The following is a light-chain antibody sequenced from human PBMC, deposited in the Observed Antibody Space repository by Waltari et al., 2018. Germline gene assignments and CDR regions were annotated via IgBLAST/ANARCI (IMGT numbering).Light chain of an antibody. V-gene: IGKV1-39*01. J-gene: IGKJ5*01. CDR1: QSISIF. CDR2: TTS. Sequence: DIHLTQSPPSLSASVGDRVTITCRASQSISIFLNWYQKKPGKAPKVLIYTTSSLQTGVPARFSGSGSGTEFTLTISNLQPEDFATYYCQQSYNIPPITFGQGTRLEIK. CDR3: QQSYNIPPIT.